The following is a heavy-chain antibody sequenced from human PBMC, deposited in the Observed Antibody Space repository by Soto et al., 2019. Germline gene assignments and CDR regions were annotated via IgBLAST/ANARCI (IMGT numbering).Heavy chain of an antibody. J-gene: IGHJ4*02. D-gene: IGHD3-3*01. Sequence: EVQLVESGGGLAQPGRSLRLSCATSGFTFDDYAMHWVRQAPGKGREWVSGISWDGGTIGYAESVKGRFTISRDNAKKSLFMEMNTLRPEDTAIYFCAKDLFQYDFWSGYQKWGQGTLVTVSS. CDR1: GFTFDDYA. CDR2: ISWDGGTI. V-gene: IGHV3-9*01. CDR3: AKDLFQYDFWSGYQK.